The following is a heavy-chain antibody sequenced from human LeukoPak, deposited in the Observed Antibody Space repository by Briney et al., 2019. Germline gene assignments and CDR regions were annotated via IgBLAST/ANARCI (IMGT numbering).Heavy chain of an antibody. CDR1: GFTFSSYS. Sequence: GGSLRLSCAASGFTFSSYSMNWVRQAPGKGLEWVSSISSSSSYIYYADSVKGRFTISRDNAKNSLYLQMNSLRAEDTAVYYCARDELYGGDFDYWGQGTLVTVSS. CDR2: ISSSSSYI. CDR3: ARDELYGGDFDY. J-gene: IGHJ4*02. V-gene: IGHV3-21*01. D-gene: IGHD3-10*01.